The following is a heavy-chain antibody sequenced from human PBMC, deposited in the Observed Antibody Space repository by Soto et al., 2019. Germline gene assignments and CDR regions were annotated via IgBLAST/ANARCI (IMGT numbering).Heavy chain of an antibody. CDR3: AGDWRGSHDAFDI. CDR1: GITFSSHA. J-gene: IGHJ3*02. D-gene: IGHD1-26*01. CDR2: LSYDGSNK. Sequence: PGGSLRLSCSASGITFSSHAMHWVRQAPGKGLEWVAVLSYDGSNKYYADSVKGRFTISRDNSRNTLYLQMNSLRAEDTAVYYCAGDWRGSHDAFDIWGQGTMVTVSS. V-gene: IGHV3-30-3*01.